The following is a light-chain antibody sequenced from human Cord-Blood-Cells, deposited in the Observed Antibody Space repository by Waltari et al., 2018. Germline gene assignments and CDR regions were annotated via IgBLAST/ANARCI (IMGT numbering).Light chain of an antibody. Sequence: SYELTQPPSASVSPGQTASIPCSGEKLGDKYACWYQQKPGQSPVLVIYQDSKRPSGIPERFSGSNSGNTATLTISGTQAMDEADYYCQAWDSSTVVFGGGTKLTVL. CDR1: KLGDKY. CDR2: QDS. CDR3: QAWDSSTVV. J-gene: IGLJ2*01. V-gene: IGLV3-1*01.